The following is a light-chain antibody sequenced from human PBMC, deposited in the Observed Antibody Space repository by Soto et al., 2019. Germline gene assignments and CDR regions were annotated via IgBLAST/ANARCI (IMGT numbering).Light chain of an antibody. V-gene: IGKV3-20*01. CDR3: LLFRGSPT. Sequence: EIVLTQSPGTLSLSPGERATLSCRASQVVVTAYLHWYQHKPGQAPRLLISGASTRASGIPDRFSGSGVGTDFTLTINRLEPEDCAVYYCLLFRGSPTFGPGSREHIK. J-gene: IGKJ3*01. CDR2: GAS. CDR1: QVVVTAY.